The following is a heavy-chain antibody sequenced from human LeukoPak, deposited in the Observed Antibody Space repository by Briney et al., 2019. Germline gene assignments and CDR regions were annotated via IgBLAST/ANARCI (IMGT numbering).Heavy chain of an antibody. D-gene: IGHD3-10*01. Sequence: PSETLSLTCTVSGGSISSYYWSWIRQPAGKGLEWIGRIYTSGSTNYNPSLKSRVTMSVDTSKNQFSLKLSSVTAADTAVYYCARDRVLTMVRGVITEGYYYYMDVWGKGTTVTISS. J-gene: IGHJ6*03. V-gene: IGHV4-4*07. CDR2: IYTSGST. CDR1: GGSISSYY. CDR3: ARDRVLTMVRGVITEGYYYYMDV.